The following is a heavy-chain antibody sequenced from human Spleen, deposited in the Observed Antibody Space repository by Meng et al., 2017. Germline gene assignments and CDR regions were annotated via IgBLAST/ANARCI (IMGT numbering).Heavy chain of an antibody. D-gene: IGHD2-2*01. Sequence: SETLSLTCTVSGGSVSSDSSYWNWIRQPPGKGLEWIGYIYYNGSTNYNPSLKSRVTISLDTSKNQFSLRLTSVTAADTAVYYCARVLPDCSRSATCRYFQRWGQGTLVTVSS. CDR3: ARVLPDCSRSATCRYFQR. V-gene: IGHV4-61*01. CDR1: GGSVSSDSSY. CDR2: IYYNGST. J-gene: IGHJ1*01.